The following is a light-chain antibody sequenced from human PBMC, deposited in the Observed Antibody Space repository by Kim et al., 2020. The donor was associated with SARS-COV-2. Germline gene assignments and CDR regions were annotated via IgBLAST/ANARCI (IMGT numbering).Light chain of an antibody. J-gene: IGKJ4*01. CDR1: QSINNY. V-gene: IGKV1-39*01. CDR3: QQSFTTPPT. Sequence: DIQMTQSPSSLSASVGDRVSITCRASQSINNYLNWYQQRPGKVPKLLIFAASTLQSGVPSKFSGSGSGTDFILTINSLQPEDFATYYCQQSFTTPPTFGGGTKVDIK. CDR2: AAS.